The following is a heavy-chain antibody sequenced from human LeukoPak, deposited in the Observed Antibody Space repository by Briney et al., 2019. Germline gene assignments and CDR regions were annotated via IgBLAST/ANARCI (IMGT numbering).Heavy chain of an antibody. CDR3: ARQIIHSYLSGWFDP. V-gene: IGHV4-59*11. CDR1: GGSISSHY. CDR2: IYYSGST. D-gene: IGHD5-18*01. Sequence: SEPLSLTCTVSGGSISSHYWSWIRQPPGKGLEWIGYIYYSGSTNYNPSLKSRVTISVDTSKNQFSLKLSSVTAADTAVYYCARQIIHSYLSGWFDPWGQGTLVTVSS. J-gene: IGHJ5*02.